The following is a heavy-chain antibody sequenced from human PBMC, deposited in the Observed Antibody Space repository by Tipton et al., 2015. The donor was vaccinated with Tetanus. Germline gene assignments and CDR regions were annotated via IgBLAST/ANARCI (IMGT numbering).Heavy chain of an antibody. J-gene: IGHJ4*02. D-gene: IGHD1-26*01. V-gene: IGHV4-30-4*01. CDR3: ARRRGVYSGSYFDC. CDR2: IYYSGST. Sequence: LRLSCTVSGGSISSGDYYWSWIRQPPGKGLEWIGYIYYSGSTYYNPSLKSRVTISVDTSKNQFSLKLSSVTAADTAVYYCARRRGVYSGSYFDCWGQGPLVTVSS. CDR1: GGSISSGDYY.